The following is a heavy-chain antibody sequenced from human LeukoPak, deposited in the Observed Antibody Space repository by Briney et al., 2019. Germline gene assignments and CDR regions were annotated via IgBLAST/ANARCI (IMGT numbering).Heavy chain of an antibody. CDR3: TREDRLGHFDY. J-gene: IGHJ4*02. CDR2: TYYRSKWFD. CDR1: GDTIFNNGVA. Sequence: SQTLSLTCAISGDTIFNNGVAWNWLRQSPSRGLEWLGRTYYRSKWFDEYPVSVKGRVIINPDTSRNQFSLQLNYVTPEDTAVYFCTREDRLGHFDYWGQGTLVTVPS. V-gene: IGHV6-1*01.